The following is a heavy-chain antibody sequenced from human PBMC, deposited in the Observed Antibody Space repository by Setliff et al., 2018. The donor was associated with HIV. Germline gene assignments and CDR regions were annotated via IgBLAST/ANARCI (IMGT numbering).Heavy chain of an antibody. CDR2: ICHSGFT. Sequence: SETLSLTCTVSGGSISSGSHFWGWIRQPAGKGLEWIGDICHSGFTIYNPSLKSRVTLSLDTSKNQFSLKLSSVTAADTAVYFCVRRVSHGSQPSYFDYWGQGTLVTVSS. V-gene: IGHV4-61*09. CDR1: GGSISSGSHF. D-gene: IGHD3-10*01. J-gene: IGHJ4*02. CDR3: VRRVSHGSQPSYFDY.